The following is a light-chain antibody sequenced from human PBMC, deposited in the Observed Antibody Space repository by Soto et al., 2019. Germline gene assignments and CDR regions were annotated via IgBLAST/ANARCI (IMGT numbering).Light chain of an antibody. Sequence: QSALTHPPSASGSPGQSVAISCTGTASDIGGYSFVSWYQQHPGKAPKLLIYDVNKRPSGVPDRFSGSKSGNTASLTVSGLQAEDEAEYYCSAHGGTNPYVFGTGTKLTVL. CDR3: SAHGGTNPYV. J-gene: IGLJ1*01. CDR2: DVN. CDR1: ASDIGGYSF. V-gene: IGLV2-8*01.